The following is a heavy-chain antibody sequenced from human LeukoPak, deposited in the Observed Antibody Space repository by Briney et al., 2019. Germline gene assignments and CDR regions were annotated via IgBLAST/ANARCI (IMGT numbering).Heavy chain of an antibody. V-gene: IGHV4-59*12. CDR3: ARDQVIYGMDV. D-gene: IGHD2/OR15-2a*01. CDR2: IYYSGST. Sequence: SETLSLTCTVSGGSISSYYWSWIRQPPGKGLEWIGYIYYSGSTNYNPSLKSRVTMSVDTSKNQFSLKLSSVTAADTAVYYCARDQVIYGMDVWGQGTTVTVSS. J-gene: IGHJ6*02. CDR1: GGSISSYY.